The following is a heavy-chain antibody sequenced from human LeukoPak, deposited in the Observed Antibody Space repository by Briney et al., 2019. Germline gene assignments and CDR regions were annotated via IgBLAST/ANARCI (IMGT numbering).Heavy chain of an antibody. Sequence: PGGSLRLSCAASGFSFNSYWMHWVRQAPGKGLVWVSQIKTDGSGIGYADSVKGRFTISRDNSNKTLYLQMNSLRDEDTAVYYCARDSHQFLKWIYSFDFWGQGTPVTVSS. CDR2: IKTDGSGI. D-gene: IGHD3-3*01. CDR3: ARDSHQFLKWIYSFDF. V-gene: IGHV3-74*01. CDR1: GFSFNSYW. J-gene: IGHJ4*02.